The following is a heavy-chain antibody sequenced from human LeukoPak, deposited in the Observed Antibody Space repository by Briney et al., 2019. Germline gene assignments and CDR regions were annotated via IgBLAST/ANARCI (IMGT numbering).Heavy chain of an antibody. V-gene: IGHV3-48*03. D-gene: IGHD3-22*01. CDR2: INAGGSTI. J-gene: IGHJ4*02. CDR1: GFTFSSYE. CDR3: AAAGRRYYDRSGYYY. Sequence: GGSLRLSCAASGFTFSSYEMNWVRQAPGKGLEWVSYINAGGSTIYYADSVEGRFTISRDNSKNSLYLQMNSLRAEDTALYYCAAAGRRYYDRSGYYYWGQGTLVTVSS.